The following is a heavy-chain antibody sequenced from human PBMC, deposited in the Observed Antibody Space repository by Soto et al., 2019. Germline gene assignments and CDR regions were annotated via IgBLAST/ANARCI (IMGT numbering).Heavy chain of an antibody. CDR1: NGSLSGYF. V-gene: IGHV4-34*01. CDR3: ARDWGLAAINWFDP. D-gene: IGHD2-15*01. J-gene: IGHJ5*02. CDR2: IDQNGFT. Sequence: SETLSLTCAVYNGSLSGYFWNWIRQSPDKGLEWIGEIDQNGFTRYNPSLRSRVTTSVDTSKNQFSLRLSSVTAADTAVYYCARDWGLAAINWFDPWGQGTLVTVSS.